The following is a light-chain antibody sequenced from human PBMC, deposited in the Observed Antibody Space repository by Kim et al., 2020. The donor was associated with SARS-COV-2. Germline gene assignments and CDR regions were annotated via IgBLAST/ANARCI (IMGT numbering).Light chain of an antibody. CDR1: SGHSSYA. V-gene: IGLV4-69*01. J-gene: IGLJ3*02. Sequence: QPVLTQSPSASASLGASVKLTCTLSSGHSSYAIAWHQQQPAKGPRYLMKLNSDGSHSKGDGIPDRFSGSSSGTERYLTISSLQSEDEADYYCQTWGTGIWVFGGGTKLTVL. CDR2: LNSDGSH. CDR3: QTWGTGIWV.